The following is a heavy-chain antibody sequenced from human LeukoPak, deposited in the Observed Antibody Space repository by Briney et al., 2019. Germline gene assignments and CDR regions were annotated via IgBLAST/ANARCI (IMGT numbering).Heavy chain of an antibody. Sequence: SQTLSLTCTVSGGSISSGGYYWSWIRQHPGKGLEWIGYIYYSGSTYYNPSLKSRVTISVDTSKNQFSLKPSSVTAADTAVYYCAREGCSSTSCSDNWFDPWGQGTLVTVSS. CDR1: GGSISSGGYY. D-gene: IGHD2-2*01. CDR3: AREGCSSTSCSDNWFDP. J-gene: IGHJ5*02. CDR2: IYYSGST. V-gene: IGHV4-31*03.